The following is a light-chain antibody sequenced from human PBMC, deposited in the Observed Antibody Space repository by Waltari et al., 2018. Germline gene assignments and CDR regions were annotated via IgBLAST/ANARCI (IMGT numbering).Light chain of an antibody. J-gene: IGLJ3*02. CDR1: STHVAKQG. CDR2: RKN. Sequence: GLTQPPSVSKGLRQTATLTCPVHSTHVAKQGVTWLQQHPGHPPKLLSYRKNNRPSGISERFSASRSGNTASLTITGLQAEDEADYFCSAWDSSLSAWVFGGGTKMTVL. CDR3: SAWDSSLSAWV. V-gene: IGLV10-54*04.